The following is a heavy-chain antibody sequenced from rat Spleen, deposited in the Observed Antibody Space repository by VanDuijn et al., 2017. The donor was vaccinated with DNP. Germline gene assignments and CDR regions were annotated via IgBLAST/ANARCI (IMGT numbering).Heavy chain of an antibody. CDR3: ARWPGYNPPYAMDA. CDR2: ITYDGGNT. V-gene: IGHV5-19*01. J-gene: IGHJ4*01. D-gene: IGHD1-4*01. CDR1: GFTFSNSG. Sequence: EVQLVESGGGLVQPGRSLKLSCAGSGFTFSNSGMHWIRQAPTKGLEWVAYITYDGGNTYYGDSVKGRFTISRDNAKSTLYLQMNSLRSEDTATYYCARWPGYNPPYAMDAWGQGTSVTVSS.